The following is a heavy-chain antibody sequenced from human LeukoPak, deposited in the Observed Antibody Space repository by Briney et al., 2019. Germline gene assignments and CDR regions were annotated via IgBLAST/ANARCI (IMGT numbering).Heavy chain of an antibody. Sequence: SETLSLTCAVSTESISSHYWAWIRQPPGKGLEWIGYISYIGSTNYNPSLKSRVTISIDTSKNQFSLKLSSVTAADTAVYYCARDLVTVTKGFDIWGQGTMVSVSS. CDR3: ARDLVTVTKGFDI. CDR2: ISYIGST. CDR1: TESISSHY. D-gene: IGHD4-17*01. V-gene: IGHV4-59*11. J-gene: IGHJ3*02.